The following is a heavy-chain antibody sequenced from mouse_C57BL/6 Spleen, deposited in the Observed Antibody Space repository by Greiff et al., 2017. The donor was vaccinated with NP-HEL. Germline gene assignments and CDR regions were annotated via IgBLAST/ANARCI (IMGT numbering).Heavy chain of an antibody. V-gene: IGHV1-26*01. CDR2: INPNNGGT. D-gene: IGHD3-2*02. Sequence: EVQLQQSGPELVKPGASVKISCKASGYTFTDYYMNWVKQSHGKSLEWIGDINPNNGGTSYNQKFKGKATLTVDKSSSTAYMELRSLTSEDSAVYCCAPDSSGQGFAYWGQGTLVTVSA. CDR1: GYTFTDYY. CDR3: APDSSGQGFAY. J-gene: IGHJ3*01.